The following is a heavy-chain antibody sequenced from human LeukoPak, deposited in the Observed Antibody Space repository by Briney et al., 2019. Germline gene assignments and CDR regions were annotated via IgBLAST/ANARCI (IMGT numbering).Heavy chain of an antibody. CDR2: IYYNGNT. V-gene: IGHV4-59*01. J-gene: IGHJ4*02. Sequence: NPSETLSLTCTVSGGSINNNYWSWFRQSLGKGLEWIGYIYYNGNTNYNTSLESRVTISVDTSKNQIHLRLSSVTAADTAVYYCARGGWSQDYWGQGTLVTVSS. CDR3: ARGGWSQDY. CDR1: GGSINNNY. D-gene: IGHD6-19*01.